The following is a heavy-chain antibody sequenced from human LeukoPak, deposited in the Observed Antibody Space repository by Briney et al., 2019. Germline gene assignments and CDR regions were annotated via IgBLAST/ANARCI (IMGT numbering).Heavy chain of an antibody. D-gene: IGHD3-22*01. V-gene: IGHV3-7*01. Sequence: GGSLRPSCAASGFTFSSYWMSWVRQAPGKGLEWVANIKQDGSEKYYVDSVKGRFTISRDNAKNSLYLQMNSLRAEDTAVYYCARDISSYDSSGRPTDWYFDHWGRGTLVTVSS. J-gene: IGHJ2*01. CDR2: IKQDGSEK. CDR1: GFTFSSYW. CDR3: ARDISSYDSSGRPTDWYFDH.